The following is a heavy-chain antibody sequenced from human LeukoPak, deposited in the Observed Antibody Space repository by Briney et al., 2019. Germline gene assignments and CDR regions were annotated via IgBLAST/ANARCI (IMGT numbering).Heavy chain of an antibody. V-gene: IGHV3-23*01. CDR1: GFTFSSYA. CDR3: SRKGRWLARTYYFDY. J-gene: IGHJ4*02. D-gene: IGHD6-19*01. Sequence: GGSLRLSCAASGFTFSSYAMSWVRQAPGKGLEWVSAISGSGGSTYYADSVKGRFTISRDNSKNTLYLQMNSLRAEDTAVYYCSRKGRWLARTYYFDYWGQGTLVTVSS. CDR2: ISGSGGST.